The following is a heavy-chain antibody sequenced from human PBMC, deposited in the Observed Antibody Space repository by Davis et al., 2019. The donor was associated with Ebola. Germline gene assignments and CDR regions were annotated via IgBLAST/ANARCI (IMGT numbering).Heavy chain of an antibody. D-gene: IGHD5-12*01. J-gene: IGHJ6*02. CDR3: ARSDSSGYDYWVSGYYGMDV. Sequence: SVKVSCKASGGTFSSYAITWVRQAPGQGLEWMGGIIPIFGTANYAQKFQGRVTITADESTSTAYMELSSLRSEDTAVYYCARSDSSGYDYWVSGYYGMDVWGQGTTVTVSS. CDR1: GGTFSSYA. CDR2: IIPIFGTA. V-gene: IGHV1-69*13.